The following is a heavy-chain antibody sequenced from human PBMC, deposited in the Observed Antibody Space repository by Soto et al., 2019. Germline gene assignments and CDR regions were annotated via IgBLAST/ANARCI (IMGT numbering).Heavy chain of an antibody. J-gene: IGHJ5*02. D-gene: IGHD1-26*01. V-gene: IGHV1-18*01. CDR1: GYTFTSYG. CDR2: ISAYNYNT. CDR3: ARVVGALGHWFDP. Sequence: QVQLVQSGAEXXKPGASVXVXXKASGYTFTSYGLSWVRQAPGQGLEWMGRISAYNYNTNYAQKLQGRVTMTTDTSTSTAYMELRSLRSDDTAVYYCARVVGALGHWFDPWGQGTLVTVSS.